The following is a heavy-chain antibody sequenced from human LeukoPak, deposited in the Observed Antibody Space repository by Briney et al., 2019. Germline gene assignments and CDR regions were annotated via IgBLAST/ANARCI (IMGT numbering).Heavy chain of an antibody. J-gene: IGHJ4*02. CDR3: TRGGLLWFGEYDY. CDR2: IRGKAYGGTT. CDR1: GFTFGDYA. Sequence: GGSLRLSCTASGFTFGDYAMSWFRQAPGKVLEWVGFIRGKAYGGTTEYAASVKGRFTISRDDSKSIAYLQMNSLKTEDTAVYYCTRGGLLWFGEYDYWGQGTLVTVSS. D-gene: IGHD3-10*01. V-gene: IGHV3-49*03.